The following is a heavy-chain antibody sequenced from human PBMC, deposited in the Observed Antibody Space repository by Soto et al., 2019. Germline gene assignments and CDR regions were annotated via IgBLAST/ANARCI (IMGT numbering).Heavy chain of an antibody. Sequence: SETLDLTCSFCGGSISIGCYDWSWIRQPPGKGLEWIGHIYYSGNTYYNPSLKSRLIISIDTSKTQFSLEVGSVTAADTAVYYCASYSIYGMDVWGQGTTVTVSS. CDR2: IYYSGNT. J-gene: IGHJ6*02. D-gene: IGHD2-21*01. CDR1: GGSISIGCYD. CDR3: ASYSIYGMDV. V-gene: IGHV4-30-4*01.